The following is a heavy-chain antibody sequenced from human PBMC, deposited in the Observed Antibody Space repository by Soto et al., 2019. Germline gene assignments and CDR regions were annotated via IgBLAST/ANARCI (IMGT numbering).Heavy chain of an antibody. Sequence: GGSLRLSCAASGFTFSSYAMSWVRQAPGKGLEWVSAISGSGGSTYYADSVKGRFTISRDNSKNTLYLQMNSLRAEDTAVYYCAKGPSGQWLRSTYYFDYWGQGTLVTVSS. CDR3: AKGPSGQWLRSTYYFDY. V-gene: IGHV3-23*01. J-gene: IGHJ4*02. CDR2: ISGSGGST. CDR1: GFTFSSYA. D-gene: IGHD5-12*01.